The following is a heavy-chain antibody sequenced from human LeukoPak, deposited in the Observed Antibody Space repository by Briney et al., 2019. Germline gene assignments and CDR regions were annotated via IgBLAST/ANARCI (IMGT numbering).Heavy chain of an antibody. D-gene: IGHD5-24*01. J-gene: IGHJ4*02. CDR1: GYTFTSYA. CDR2: ITPSGGT. CDR3: ARDRYGDGFAHFDF. Sequence: ASVKVSCKASGYTFTSYAMHWVRQAPGQGLEWMGWITPSGGTNYPQKFQGRVAITRDTSITTAYMDLSRLTSDDTAVYYCARDRYGDGFAHFDFWGQGALVTVSS. V-gene: IGHV1-2*02.